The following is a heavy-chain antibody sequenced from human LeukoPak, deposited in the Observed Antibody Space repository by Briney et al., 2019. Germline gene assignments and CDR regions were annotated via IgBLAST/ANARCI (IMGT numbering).Heavy chain of an antibody. CDR3: ARDPDDTMIVVNDAFDI. Sequence: PGGSLRLSCAASGFTFSNYGMHWVRQAPGKGLEWVAFIQYDGSNKYYADSVKGRFTISRDNSKNTLYLQMNSLRPEDTAVYYCARDPDDTMIVVNDAFDIWGKGTTVTISS. V-gene: IGHV3-30*02. D-gene: IGHD3-22*01. CDR2: IQYDGSNK. J-gene: IGHJ3*02. CDR1: GFTFSNYG.